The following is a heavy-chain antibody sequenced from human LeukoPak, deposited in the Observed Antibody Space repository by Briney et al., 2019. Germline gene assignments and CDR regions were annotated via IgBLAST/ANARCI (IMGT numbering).Heavy chain of an antibody. Sequence: GGSLRLSCAASGFTFSSYGMHWVRQAPGKGLEWVAVISYEGSNKYYADSVKGRFTISRDNSKNTLYLQMNSLRAEDTAVYYCAKDIVVVVAATGYFDYWGQGTLVTVSS. CDR1: GFTFSSYG. CDR2: ISYEGSNK. V-gene: IGHV3-30*18. D-gene: IGHD2-15*01. J-gene: IGHJ4*02. CDR3: AKDIVVVVAATGYFDY.